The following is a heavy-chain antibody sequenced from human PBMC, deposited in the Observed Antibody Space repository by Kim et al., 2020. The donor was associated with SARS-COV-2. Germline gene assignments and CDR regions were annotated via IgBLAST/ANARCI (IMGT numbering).Heavy chain of an antibody. J-gene: IGHJ6*02. D-gene: IGHD5-18*01. CDR3: AKDANRGYSYGWTYYYYGMDV. Sequence: GGSLRLSCAASGFTFRSYAMHWVRQAPGKGLECVAIISYDGSNKYYADSVKGRFTISRDNSKNTLYLQMNSLRAEDTAVYYCAKDANRGYSYGWTYYYYGMDVWGQGTTVTASS. CDR2: ISYDGSNK. CDR1: GFTFRSYA. V-gene: IGHV3-30*04.